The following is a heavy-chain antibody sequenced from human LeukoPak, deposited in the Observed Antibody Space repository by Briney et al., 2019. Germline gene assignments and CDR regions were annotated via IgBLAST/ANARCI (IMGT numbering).Heavy chain of an antibody. V-gene: IGHV3-9*01. CDR3: AKDKWQVGATPFDY. J-gene: IGHJ4*02. CDR1: GFTFHDYA. Sequence: GGSLRLSCAASGFTFHDYAMHWVRHAPGKGLKWVSGISWNSGSIVYADSVKGRFTISRDNAKNSLYLQMNSLRAEDTALYYCAKDKWQVGATPFDYWGQGTLVTVSS. CDR2: ISWNSGSI. D-gene: IGHD1-26*01.